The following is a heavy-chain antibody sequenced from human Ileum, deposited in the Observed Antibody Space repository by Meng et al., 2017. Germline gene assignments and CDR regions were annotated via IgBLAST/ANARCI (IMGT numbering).Heavy chain of an antibody. CDR3: TTDRNWDYFEY. CDR1: GFTFNKAW. Sequence: EVQLVESGGGLLKPGGSLRLSCAASGFTFNKAWMSWVRQAPGKGLEWVGRIKSDGTTDYAAPVKGRFAISRDDSKTTLYLQMDSLKTDDTAVYYCTTDRNWDYFEYWGQGTLVTVSS. J-gene: IGHJ4*02. V-gene: IGHV3-15*01. D-gene: IGHD3-16*01. CDR2: IKSDGTT.